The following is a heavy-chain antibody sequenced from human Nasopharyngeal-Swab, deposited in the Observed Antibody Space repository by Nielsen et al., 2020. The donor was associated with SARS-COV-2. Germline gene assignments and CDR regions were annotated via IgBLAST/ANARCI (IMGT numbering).Heavy chain of an antibody. V-gene: IGHV3-21*01. D-gene: IGHD3-3*01. Sequence: PGKGLEWVSSISSSSSYIYYADSVKGRFTISKDNAKNSLYLQMNSLRAEDTAVYYCARDGLDYDFWSAYSMDVWGQGTTVTVSS. J-gene: IGHJ6*02. CDR3: ARDGLDYDFWSAYSMDV. CDR2: ISSSSSYI.